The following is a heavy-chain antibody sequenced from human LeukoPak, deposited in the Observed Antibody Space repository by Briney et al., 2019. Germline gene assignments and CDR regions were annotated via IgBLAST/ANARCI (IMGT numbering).Heavy chain of an antibody. J-gene: IGHJ6*03. Sequence: GGSLRLSCAASGFTFSDYYMSWIRQAPGKGLEWVSYISSSGSTIYYADSVKGRFTISRDNAKNSLYLQMNSLRAEDTAVYYCARRAGILTGYHYYNYMDVWGKGTTVTVSS. CDR1: GFTFSDYY. CDR3: ARRAGILTGYHYYNYMDV. CDR2: ISSSGSTI. V-gene: IGHV3-11*01. D-gene: IGHD3-9*01.